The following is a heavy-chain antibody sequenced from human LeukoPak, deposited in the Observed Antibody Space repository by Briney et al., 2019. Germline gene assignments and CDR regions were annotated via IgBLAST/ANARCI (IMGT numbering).Heavy chain of an antibody. J-gene: IGHJ4*02. Sequence: GGSLRLSCAASGFSFSTYSMNWVRQAPGKGLEWVSYITGGGSTIYYADSVKGRLTVSRDNAQNSLFLQMDSLRDEDTAVYYCARRGYFDFWGQGTLVTVSS. CDR1: GFSFSTYS. CDR2: ITGGGSTI. V-gene: IGHV3-48*02. CDR3: ARRGYFDF. D-gene: IGHD5-12*01.